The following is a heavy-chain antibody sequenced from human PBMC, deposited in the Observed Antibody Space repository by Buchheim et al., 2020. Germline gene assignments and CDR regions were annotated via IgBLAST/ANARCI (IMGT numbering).Heavy chain of an antibody. Sequence: EVQLLESGGGLVQPGGSLRLSCAASGFTFSTYALSWVRQTPGKGLEWVSIISGSAVNTYYADSVKGRFTISRDNSNNTLHLQMNSLRAEDTAIYYCAKVGSLVRGIIINYLDYWGQGTL. CDR2: ISGSAVNT. CDR1: GFTFSTYA. V-gene: IGHV3-23*01. CDR3: AKVGSLVRGIIINYLDY. D-gene: IGHD3-10*01. J-gene: IGHJ4*02.